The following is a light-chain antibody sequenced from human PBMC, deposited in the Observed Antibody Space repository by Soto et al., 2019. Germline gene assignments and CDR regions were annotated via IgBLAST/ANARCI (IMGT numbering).Light chain of an antibody. CDR2: EAS. Sequence: EIVLTQSPATLSLSPGARATLACRASQSFSSYLAWYQQKPGQAPRLLMYEASNRATGIPARFSGGGSGTDFTLTISSLEPEDFAVYYCQQRSDWPWTFGQGTKVDI. CDR3: QQRSDWPWT. V-gene: IGKV3-11*01. CDR1: QSFSSY. J-gene: IGKJ1*01.